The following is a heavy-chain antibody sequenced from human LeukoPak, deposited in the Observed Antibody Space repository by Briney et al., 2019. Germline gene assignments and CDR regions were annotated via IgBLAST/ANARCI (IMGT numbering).Heavy chain of an antibody. CDR2: IYYSGST. CDR1: GGSISSSSYY. V-gene: IGHV4-39*07. CDR3: ARDLSQITIFGVVRLIDY. Sequence: PSETLSLTCTVSGGSISSSSYYWGWIRQPPGKGLEWIGSIYYSGSTYYNPSLKSRVTIPEDTSKNQFSLKLSSVTAADTAVYYCARDLSQITIFGVVRLIDYWGQGTLVTVSS. D-gene: IGHD3-3*01. J-gene: IGHJ4*02.